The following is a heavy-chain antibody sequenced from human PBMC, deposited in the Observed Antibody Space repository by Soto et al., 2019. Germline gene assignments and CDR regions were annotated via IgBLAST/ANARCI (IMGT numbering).Heavy chain of an antibody. CDR2: INPGGGST. D-gene: IGHD3-10*01. CDR1: GYTFTCYY. CDR3: ARGPITMVRGIDYYYYGVAV. J-gene: IGHJ6*02. Sequence: SVKVSCKASGYTFTCYYIHWVRQSPRKGLEWMGIINPGGGSTGYTQKLQGRVTMTRDTSTSTVYMELSSLRSEDTAVYYCARGPITMVRGIDYYYYGVAVRGQGSTVTV. V-gene: IGHV1-46*01.